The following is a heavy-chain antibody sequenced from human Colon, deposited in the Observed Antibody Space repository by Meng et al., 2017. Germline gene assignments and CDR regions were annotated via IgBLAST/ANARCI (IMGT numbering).Heavy chain of an antibody. V-gene: IGHV4-31*03. CDR3: AREGSYHWFDP. CDR1: GASISSGGYY. CDR2: IYYSGGT. J-gene: IGHJ5*02. D-gene: IGHD3-10*01. Sequence: QVQLQESGPGLVKPSQTLSLTCTVSGASISSGGYYWSWIRQLPGQGLEWIGHIYYSGGTSYNPSLKGRIAISVDTTKNQFSLKLSSVTTADTAVYFCAREGSYHWFDPWGQGTLVTVSS.